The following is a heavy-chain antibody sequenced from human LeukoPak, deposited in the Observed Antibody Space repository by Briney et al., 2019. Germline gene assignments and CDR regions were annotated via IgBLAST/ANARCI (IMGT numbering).Heavy chain of an antibody. CDR1: GYTFTGYC. V-gene: IGHV1-2*02. CDR3: ASSLATNSPTPPFDY. D-gene: IGHD5-12*01. Sequence: ASVKVSCKASGYTFTGYCMHWVRQAPGQGLEWMGWINPNNGGTNYAQKFQGRVTMTRDTSISTAYMELSRLRSDDTAVYYCASSLATNSPTPPFDYWGQGTLVTGCS. CDR2: INPNNGGT. J-gene: IGHJ4*02.